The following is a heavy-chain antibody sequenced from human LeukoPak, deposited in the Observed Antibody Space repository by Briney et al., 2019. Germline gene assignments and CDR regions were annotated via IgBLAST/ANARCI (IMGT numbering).Heavy chain of an antibody. D-gene: IGHD3-3*01. CDR1: GYTFTSYD. Sequence: GASVKVSCKASGYTFTSYDINWVRQATGQGLEWMGWMNPNSGNTGYAQKFQGRVTITRNTSISTDYMELSSLRSEDTAVYYCAILRHYDFWSGYYHFDYWGQGTLVTVSS. V-gene: IGHV1-8*03. J-gene: IGHJ4*02. CDR3: AILRHYDFWSGYYHFDY. CDR2: MNPNSGNT.